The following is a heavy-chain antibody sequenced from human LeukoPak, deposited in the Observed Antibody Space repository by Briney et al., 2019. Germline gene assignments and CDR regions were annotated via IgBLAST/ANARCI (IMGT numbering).Heavy chain of an antibody. CDR1: GYTFTGYY. CDR3: ARDGGPLRSSGYYHLFYYYYGMDV. CDR2: ISAYNGNT. Sequence: ASVKVSCKASGYTFTGYYMHWVRQAPGQGLEWMGWISAYNGNTNYAQKLQGRVTMTTDTSTSTAYMELRSLRSDDTAVYYCARDGGPLRSSGYYHLFYYYYGMDVWGQGTTVTVSS. J-gene: IGHJ6*02. V-gene: IGHV1-18*04. D-gene: IGHD3-22*01.